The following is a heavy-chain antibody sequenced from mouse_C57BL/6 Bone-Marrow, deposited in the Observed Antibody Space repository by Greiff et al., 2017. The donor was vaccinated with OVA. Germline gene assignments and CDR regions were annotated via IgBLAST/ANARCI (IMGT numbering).Heavy chain of an antibody. CDR2: IYPRDGST. J-gene: IGHJ4*01. CDR3: ARDYYGISYYAMDY. CDR1: GYTFTSYD. Sequence: VQLQQSGPELVKPGASVKLSCKASGYTFTSYDINWVKQRPGQGLEWIGWIYPRDGSTTYNEKFKGKATLTVDTTSNTAYMELHSLTSEDSAVYFCARDYYGISYYAMDYWGQGTSVTVSS. V-gene: IGHV1-85*01. D-gene: IGHD1-1*01.